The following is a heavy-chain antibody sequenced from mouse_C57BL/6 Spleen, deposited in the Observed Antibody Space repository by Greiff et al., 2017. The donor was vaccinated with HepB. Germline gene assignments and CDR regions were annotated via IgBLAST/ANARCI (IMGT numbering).Heavy chain of an antibody. CDR2: IDPNSGGT. V-gene: IGHV1-72*01. J-gene: IGHJ2*01. D-gene: IGHD1-1*01. CDR1: GYTFTSYW. CDR3: AKGGVFYYYGSSYPYFDY. Sequence: QVQLQQPGAELVKPGASVKLSCKASGYTFTSYWMHWVKQRPGRGLEWIGRIDPNSGGTKYNEKFKSKATLTVDKPSSTAYMQLSSLTSEDSAVYYCAKGGVFYYYGSSYPYFDYWGQGTTLTVSS.